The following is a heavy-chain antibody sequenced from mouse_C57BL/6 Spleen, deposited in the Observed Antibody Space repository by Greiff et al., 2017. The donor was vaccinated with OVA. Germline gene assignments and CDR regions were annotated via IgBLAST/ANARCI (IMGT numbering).Heavy chain of an antibody. CDR2: IYPSDSET. V-gene: IGHV1-61*01. CDR3: ARGGIYWYFDV. CDR1: GYTFTSYW. J-gene: IGHJ1*03. Sequence: QVQLQQPGAELVRPGSSVKLSCKASGYTFTSYWMDWVKQRPGQGLEWIGNIYPSDSETHYNQKFKDKATWTVDKSSSTAYMQLSSLTSEDSAVYFCARGGIYWYFDVWGTGTTVTVSS.